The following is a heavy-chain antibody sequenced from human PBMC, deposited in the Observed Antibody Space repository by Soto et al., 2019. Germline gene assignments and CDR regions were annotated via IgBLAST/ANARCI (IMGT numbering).Heavy chain of an antibody. CDR3: ARMVTTMPRDNWFDP. CDR1: GYTFTSYG. CDR2: ISAYNGNT. D-gene: IGHD4-17*01. V-gene: IGHV1-18*01. Sequence: ASVKVSCKASGYTFTSYGISWVRQAPGQGLEWMGWISAYNGNTNYAQKLQGRVTMTTDTSTSTAYMELRSLRSDDTAVYYCARMVTTMPRDNWFDPWGQGTLVTVSS. J-gene: IGHJ5*02.